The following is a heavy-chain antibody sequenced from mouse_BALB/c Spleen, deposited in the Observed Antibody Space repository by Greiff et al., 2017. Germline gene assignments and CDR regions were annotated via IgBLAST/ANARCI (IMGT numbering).Heavy chain of an antibody. V-gene: IGHV5-9-4*01. CDR2: ISSGGSYT. CDR3: ARGYGYEAY. J-gene: IGHJ3*01. Sequence: EVQVVESGGGLVKPGGSLKLSCAASGFTFSSYAMSWVRQSPEKRLEWVAEISSGGSYTYYPDTVTGRFTISRDNAKNTLYLEMSSLRSEDTAMYYCARGYGYEAYWGQGTLVTVSA. CDR1: GFTFSSYA. D-gene: IGHD2-2*01.